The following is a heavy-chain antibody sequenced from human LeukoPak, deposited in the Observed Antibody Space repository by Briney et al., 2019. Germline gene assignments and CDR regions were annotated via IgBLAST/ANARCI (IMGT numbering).Heavy chain of an antibody. D-gene: IGHD3-10*01. CDR3: ARRVQEARSIGSANWLDP. CDR1: GGSISTYS. J-gene: IGHJ5*02. CDR2: IYTSGTT. V-gene: IGHV4-4*09. Sequence: PSETLSLTCIVSGGSISTYSWNWIRQPPGKGLEWIGRIYTSGTTNYNPSLGSRVTISVDTSINQLSLKLSSVTAADTAVYYCARRVQEARSIGSANWLDPWGQGILVTVSS.